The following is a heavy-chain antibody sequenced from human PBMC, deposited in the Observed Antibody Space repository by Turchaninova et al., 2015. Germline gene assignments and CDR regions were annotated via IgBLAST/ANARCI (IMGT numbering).Heavy chain of an antibody. D-gene: IGHD6-19*01. J-gene: IGHJ4*02. CDR2: ISSSSSYI. CDR1: GWTVRNNR. Sequence: VLVVEAVWCVGSPSGVRRADGEALGWTVRNNRMDWDRQGPGKGWEWGASISSSSSYIYYADSVKSGLTIARDNAKNSLYRQMNSLRAEDTAVYYCARGGQWLVWGQGTLVTVSS. CDR3: ARGGQWLV. V-gene: IGHV3-21*01.